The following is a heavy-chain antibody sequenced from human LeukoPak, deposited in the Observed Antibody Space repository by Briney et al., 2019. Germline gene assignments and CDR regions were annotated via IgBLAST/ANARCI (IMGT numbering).Heavy chain of an antibody. Sequence: ASVKVSCKVSGYTLTELSMHWVRQAPGKGLEWMGGFDPEDGETIYAQKFQGRVTMTEDTSTDTAYMELSSLRSEDTAVYYCATDPNYYDSHRGAFDIWGQGTMVTVSS. CDR3: ATDPNYYDSHRGAFDI. CDR1: GYTLTELS. J-gene: IGHJ3*02. D-gene: IGHD3-22*01. CDR2: FDPEDGET. V-gene: IGHV1-24*01.